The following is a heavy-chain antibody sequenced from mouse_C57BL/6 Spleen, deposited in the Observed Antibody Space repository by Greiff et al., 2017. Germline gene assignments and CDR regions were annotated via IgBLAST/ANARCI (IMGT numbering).Heavy chain of an antibody. V-gene: IGHV1-15*01. Sequence: VQGVESGAELVRPGASVTLSCKASGYTFTDYEMHWVKQTPVHGLEWIGAIDPETGGTAYNQKFKGKAILTADKSSSTAYMELRSLTSEDSAVYYCTRVNDGYYPWYFDVWGTGTTVTVSS. CDR3: TRVNDGYYPWYFDV. CDR1: GYTFTDYE. CDR2: IDPETGGT. J-gene: IGHJ1*03. D-gene: IGHD2-3*01.